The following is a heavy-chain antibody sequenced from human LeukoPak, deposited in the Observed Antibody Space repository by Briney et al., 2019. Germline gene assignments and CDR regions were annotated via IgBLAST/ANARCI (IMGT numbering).Heavy chain of an antibody. Sequence: PSETLSLTCTVSGGSIRGYYWSWVRQPPGKGLEWIAYIYYSGSTDYNPSLKSRVTISLDTSKNQFSLKLSSVTAADTAVYYCAVGATHYYMDVWGKGTTVTVSS. CDR1: GGSIRGYY. J-gene: IGHJ6*03. CDR3: AVGATHYYMDV. D-gene: IGHD3-16*01. V-gene: IGHV4-59*08. CDR2: IYYSGST.